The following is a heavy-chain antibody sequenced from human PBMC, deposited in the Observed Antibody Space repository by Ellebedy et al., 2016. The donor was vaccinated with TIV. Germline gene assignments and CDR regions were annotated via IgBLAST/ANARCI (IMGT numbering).Heavy chain of an antibody. J-gene: IGHJ4*02. CDR2: IYYTGST. CDR3: ARVPAAAGMAHFDN. V-gene: IGHV4-59*01. D-gene: IGHD6-13*01. Sequence: MPSETLSLTCTVSGGSIRSYYWSWIRQSPGKGLNWIGYIYYTGSTNYNPSLKRRVTISVDTSKNQFSLKQRSVTAADTAVYYCARVPAAAGMAHFDNWGQGTLVTVSS. CDR1: GGSIRSYY.